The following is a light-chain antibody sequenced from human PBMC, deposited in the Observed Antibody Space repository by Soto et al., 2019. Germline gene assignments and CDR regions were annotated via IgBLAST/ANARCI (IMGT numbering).Light chain of an antibody. CDR3: QQYNKWPRT. Sequence: IVMTQSPATLSVSPGERATLSCRASQSVSTNLAWYQHKPGQAPRLLIYGASTRATGIPDRFSGSGSGTDFTLTISRLELEDFSVYNCQQYNKWPRTLGQGTK. CDR1: QSVSTN. J-gene: IGKJ2*01. V-gene: IGKV3D-15*01. CDR2: GAS.